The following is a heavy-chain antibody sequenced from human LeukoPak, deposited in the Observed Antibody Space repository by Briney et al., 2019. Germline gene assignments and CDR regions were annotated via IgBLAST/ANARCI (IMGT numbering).Heavy chain of an antibody. Sequence: KPSETLSLTCAVYGGSFSGYYWSWIRQPPGKGLEWIGEINHSGSTNYNPSLKSRVTISVDTSKNQFSLKLSSVTAADTAVYYCARDPHHYYDSSGYYFDAFDIWGQGTMVTVSS. J-gene: IGHJ3*02. D-gene: IGHD3-22*01. V-gene: IGHV4-34*01. CDR2: INHSGST. CDR1: GGSFSGYY. CDR3: ARDPHHYYDSSGYYFDAFDI.